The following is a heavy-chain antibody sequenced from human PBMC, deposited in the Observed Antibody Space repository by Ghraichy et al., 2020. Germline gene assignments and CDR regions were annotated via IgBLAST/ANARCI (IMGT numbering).Heavy chain of an antibody. CDR2: IYYSGST. D-gene: IGHD6-19*01. J-gene: IGHJ2*01. V-gene: IGHV4-59*01. CDR3: ARGELVPRMAGTIYWYFDL. CDR1: GGSISSYY. Sequence: SETLSLTCTVSGGSISSYYWSWIRQPPGKGLEWIGNIYYSGSTNYNPSLKSRVTISVDTSKNQFSLKLSSVTAADTAVYYCARGELVPRMAGTIYWYFDLWGRGTLVTVSS.